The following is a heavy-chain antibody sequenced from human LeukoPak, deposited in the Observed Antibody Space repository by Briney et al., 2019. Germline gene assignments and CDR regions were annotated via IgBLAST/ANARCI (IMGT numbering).Heavy chain of an antibody. CDR3: AIVTYGSGSYYSFDY. D-gene: IGHD3-10*01. V-gene: IGHV4-59*01. Sequence: SETLSLTCSVSGRSISSYYWSWIRQPPGEGLGWVGDIYYSGSTNYNPSPKSRVTISVDTSKNPFSPKLSSVTAADTGVYYCAIVTYGSGSYYSFDYWRQGTLL. CDR1: GRSISSYY. J-gene: IGHJ4*02. CDR2: IYYSGST.